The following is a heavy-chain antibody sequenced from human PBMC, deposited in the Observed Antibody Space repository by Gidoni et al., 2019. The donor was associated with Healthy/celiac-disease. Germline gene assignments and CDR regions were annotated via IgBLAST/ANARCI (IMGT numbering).Heavy chain of an antibody. CDR2: ISGSGGST. Sequence: EVQLLESGGGLVQPGGSLRLSVAADGFTFSSYAMSWVRPAPGKGLEWVSAISGSGGSTYYADSVKGRFTISRDNSKNTLYLQMNSLRAEDTAVYYCAKVTAMVFGMGTMDVWGKGTTVTVSS. V-gene: IGHV3-23*01. CDR1: GFTFSSYA. D-gene: IGHD5-18*01. CDR3: AKVTAMVFGMGTMDV. J-gene: IGHJ6*03.